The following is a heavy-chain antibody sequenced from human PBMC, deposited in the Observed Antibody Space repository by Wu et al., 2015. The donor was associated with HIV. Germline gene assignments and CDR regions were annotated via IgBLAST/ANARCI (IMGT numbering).Heavy chain of an antibody. CDR1: GYTFTSFG. D-gene: IGHD1-26*01. J-gene: IGHJ4*02. Sequence: QVQLVQSANEMKKSGTSVRVSCKTFGYTFTSFGVNWVRQATGQGLEWMGWMNPITGNTGYAQKFQGRVTITSDTSIGIAYMELTSLRSEDTALYYCARGSSGSYSGDFDYWGQGTLVTVSS. CDR2: MNPITGNT. CDR3: ARGSSGSYSGDFDY. V-gene: IGHV1-8*01.